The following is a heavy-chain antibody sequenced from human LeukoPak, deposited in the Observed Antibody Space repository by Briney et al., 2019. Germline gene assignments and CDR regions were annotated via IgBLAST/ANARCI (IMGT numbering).Heavy chain of an antibody. Sequence: ASVKVSCKASGYTFTSYGISWVRQAPGQGLEWMGWISTYNGDTNYAQKLQGRVTMTTDTSTSTAYMELRSLRSDDTAVYYCTRDLGQWLLQGIFFDYWGQGTLVTVSS. D-gene: IGHD5-12*01. V-gene: IGHV1-18*01. J-gene: IGHJ4*02. CDR3: TRDLGQWLLQGIFFDY. CDR1: GYTFTSYG. CDR2: ISTYNGDT.